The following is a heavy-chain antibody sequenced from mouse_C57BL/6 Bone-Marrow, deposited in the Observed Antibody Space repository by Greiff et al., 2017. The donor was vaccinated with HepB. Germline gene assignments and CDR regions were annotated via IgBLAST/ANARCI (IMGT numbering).Heavy chain of an antibody. V-gene: IGHV1-55*01. CDR3: ARLYYGSSWYFDV. Sequence: QVQLQQSGAELVKPGASVKMSCKASGYTFTSYWITWVKQRPGQGLEWMGDIYPGSGSTNYNEKFKSKATLTVDTSSSTAYMQLSSLTSEDSAVYYCARLYYGSSWYFDVWGTGTTVTVSS. D-gene: IGHD1-1*01. CDR1: GYTFTSYW. CDR2: IYPGSGST. J-gene: IGHJ1*03.